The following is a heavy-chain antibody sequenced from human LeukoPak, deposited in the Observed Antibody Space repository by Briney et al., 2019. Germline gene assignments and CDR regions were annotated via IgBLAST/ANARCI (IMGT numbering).Heavy chain of an antibody. CDR2: ITSSSSSI. J-gene: IGHJ4*02. V-gene: IGHV3-48*02. CDR1: GYYFKRYS. Sequence: GGSLRLSCVGSGYYFKRYSMNWVRQAPGKGLEWISYITSSSSSIFYAASVRGRFTISRDNAMNSMYLQMNSLRDEDTAVYYCTRGGSYFEKWGQGSLVTVTS. CDR3: TRGGSYFEK. D-gene: IGHD3-10*01.